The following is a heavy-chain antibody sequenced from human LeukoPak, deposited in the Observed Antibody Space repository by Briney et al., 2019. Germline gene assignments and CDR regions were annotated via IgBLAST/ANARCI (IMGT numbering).Heavy chain of an antibody. V-gene: IGHV3-48*03. CDR2: ISSRGSSI. CDR3: ARDKALNS. CDR1: GFTFSTYE. J-gene: IGHJ4*02. Sequence: GGSLRLSSAGSGFTFSTYEMNWVRQAPGKGLEWLSYISSRGSSIYYADSVKHRFTISRDNAKNSLYLQMNSLRAEDTAVYFCARDKALNSWGQGTLVAVSP.